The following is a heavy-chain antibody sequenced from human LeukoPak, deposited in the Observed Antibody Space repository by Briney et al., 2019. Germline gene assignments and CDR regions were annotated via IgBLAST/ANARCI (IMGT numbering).Heavy chain of an antibody. V-gene: IGHV4-34*01. CDR1: GGPFSGYY. J-gene: IGHJ4*02. CDR3: ARVLYDFWSGSPYYFDY. CDR2: INHSGST. D-gene: IGHD3-3*01. Sequence: SETLSLTCAVYGGPFSGYYWSWIRQPPGKGLEWIGEINHSGSTNYNPSLKSRVTISVDTSKNQFSLKLSSVTAADTAVYYCARVLYDFWSGSPYYFDYWGQGTLVTVSS.